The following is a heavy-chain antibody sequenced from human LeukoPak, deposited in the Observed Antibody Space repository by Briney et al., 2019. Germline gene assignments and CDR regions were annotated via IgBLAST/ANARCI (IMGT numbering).Heavy chain of an antibody. CDR2: IKQDGSEK. V-gene: IGHV3-7*01. CDR3: ARDYYYDSSGYYYEGSGVNY. CDR1: GFTFSSYW. J-gene: IGHJ4*02. Sequence: GGSLRLSCAASGFTFSSYWMSWVRQAPGKGLELVANIKQDGSEKYYVDSVKGRFTISRDNAKNSLYLQMNSLRAEDTAVYYCARDYYYDSSGYYYEGSGVNYWGQGTLVTVSS. D-gene: IGHD3-22*01.